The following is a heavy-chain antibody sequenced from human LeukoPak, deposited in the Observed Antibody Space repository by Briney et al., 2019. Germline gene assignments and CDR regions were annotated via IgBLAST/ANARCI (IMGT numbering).Heavy chain of an antibody. J-gene: IGHJ4*02. Sequence: ASVKVSCKASGYTFTGYYMHWVRQAPGQGLEWMGWINPNSGGTNYAQKFQGRVTMTRDTSISTAYMELSRLRSDDTAVYYCARADMVRGVTATYYFDYWGQGTLVTVSS. CDR1: GYTFTGYY. D-gene: IGHD3-10*01. CDR2: INPNSGGT. V-gene: IGHV1-2*02. CDR3: ARADMVRGVTATYYFDY.